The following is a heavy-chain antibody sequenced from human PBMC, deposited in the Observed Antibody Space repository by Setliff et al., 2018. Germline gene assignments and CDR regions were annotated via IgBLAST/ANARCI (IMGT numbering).Heavy chain of an antibody. V-gene: IGHV4-34*01. CDR3: ARGGHDYDFWSGYYTPPYYFDY. D-gene: IGHD3-3*01. CDR1: GGSFSGYY. J-gene: IGHJ4*02. CDR2: INHSGST. Sequence: PSETLSLTCAVYGGSFSGYYWSWIRQPPGKGLEWIGEINHSGSTNYNPSLKSRVTISVDTSKNQFSLKLSSVTAADTAVYYCARGGHDYDFWSGYYTPPYYFDYWGQGTLVTVSS.